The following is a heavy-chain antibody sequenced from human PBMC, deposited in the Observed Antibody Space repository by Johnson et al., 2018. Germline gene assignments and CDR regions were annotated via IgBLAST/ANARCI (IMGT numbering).Heavy chain of an antibody. V-gene: IGHV3-21*01. Sequence: VQLQESGGGLGKPGGSLRLSCAASGFTFTSYRMNWVRQAPGKGLEWVSSLSSGSSSIYYADSVKGRFTISRDNAKNSLYLQMNRLRAEDTAVYYCARDDGGDDAFDIWGQGTMVTVSS. CDR3: ARDDGGDDAFDI. D-gene: IGHD4-23*01. J-gene: IGHJ3*02. CDR2: LSSGSSSI. CDR1: GFTFTSYR.